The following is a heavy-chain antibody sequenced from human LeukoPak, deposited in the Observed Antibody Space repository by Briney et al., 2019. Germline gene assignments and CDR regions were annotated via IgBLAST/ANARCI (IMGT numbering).Heavy chain of an antibody. D-gene: IGHD3-10*01. J-gene: IGHJ4*02. CDR2: ISWNSGSI. CDR3: ASGSPSY. V-gene: IGHV3-9*01. Sequence: PGRSLRLSCAASGFTFDDYAMHWVRQAPGKGLEWVSGISWNSGSIGYADSVKGRFTISRDNAKNSLYLQMNSLRAEDTALYYCASGSPSYWGQGTLVTVSS. CDR1: GFTFDDYA.